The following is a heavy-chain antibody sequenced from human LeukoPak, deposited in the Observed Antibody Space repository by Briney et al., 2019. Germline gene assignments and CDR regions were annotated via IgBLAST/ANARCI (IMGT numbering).Heavy chain of an antibody. J-gene: IGHJ4*02. V-gene: IGHV4-4*02. CDR3: AGAPIAAAGTYPFDY. D-gene: IGHD6-13*01. CDR1: GGSISSSNW. Sequence: SGTLSLTCAVSGGSISSSNWWSWVRQPPGKGLEWIGEIYHSGSTNYNPSLKSRVTISVDKSKNQFSLKLSSVTAADTAVYYCAGAPIAAAGTYPFDYWGQGTLVTVSS. CDR2: IYHSGST.